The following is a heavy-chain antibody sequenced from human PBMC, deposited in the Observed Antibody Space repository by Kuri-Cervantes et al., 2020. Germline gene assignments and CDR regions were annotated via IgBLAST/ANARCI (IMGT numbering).Heavy chain of an antibody. CDR1: GGTFSSYG. J-gene: IGHJ4*02. CDR3: SRVRARAAAGTEYDY. CDR2: IIPIFGTA. V-gene: IGHV1-69*05. Sequence: SVQVSCKASGGTFSSYGISWVGQAPGAGREWMGGIIPIFGTANYAQKFQGRVTITRNTSISTAYMVLNSLRSEDTAVDYCSRVRARAAAGTEYDYWGQGTLVTVSS. D-gene: IGHD6-13*01.